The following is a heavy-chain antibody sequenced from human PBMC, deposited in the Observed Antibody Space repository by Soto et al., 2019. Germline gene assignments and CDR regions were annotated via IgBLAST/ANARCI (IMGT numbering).Heavy chain of an antibody. Sequence: PSVKVSCKASGGTFSSYAISWVRQAPGQGLEWMGGIIPIFGTANYAQKFQGRVTITADESTSTAYMELSSLRSEDTAVYYCARDPGYCSGGSCYDWFDPWGQGTLVTVSS. CDR2: IIPIFGTA. J-gene: IGHJ5*02. CDR3: ARDPGYCSGGSCYDWFDP. CDR1: GGTFSSYA. V-gene: IGHV1-69*13. D-gene: IGHD2-15*01.